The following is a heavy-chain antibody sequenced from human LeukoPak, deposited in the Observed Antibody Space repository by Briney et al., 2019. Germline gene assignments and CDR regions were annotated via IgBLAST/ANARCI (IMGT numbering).Heavy chain of an antibody. J-gene: IGHJ3*02. Sequence: GGSLRLSCAASGFTFSSYSMNWVRQAPGKGLEWVSSISSSSSYIYYADSVKGRFTISRDNAKNSLYLQMNSLRAEDTAVYYCARVGGEYTAMALKLLDASDIWGQGTMVTVSS. CDR2: ISSSSSYI. CDR1: GFTFSSYS. CDR3: ARVGGEYTAMALKLLDASDI. D-gene: IGHD5-18*01. V-gene: IGHV3-21*01.